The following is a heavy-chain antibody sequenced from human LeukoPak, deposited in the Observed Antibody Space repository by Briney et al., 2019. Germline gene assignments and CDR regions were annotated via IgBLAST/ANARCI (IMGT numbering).Heavy chain of an antibody. Sequence: SETLSLTCTVSGGSISSYYWSWIRQPAGKGLEWIGRIYTSGSTNYNPSLKSRVTMSVDTSKNQFSLKLSSVTAADTAVYYRARTDYGALSGGYFDYWGQGTLVTVSS. CDR3: ARTDYGALSGGYFDY. D-gene: IGHD4-17*01. CDR2: IYTSGST. J-gene: IGHJ4*02. V-gene: IGHV4-4*07. CDR1: GGSISSYY.